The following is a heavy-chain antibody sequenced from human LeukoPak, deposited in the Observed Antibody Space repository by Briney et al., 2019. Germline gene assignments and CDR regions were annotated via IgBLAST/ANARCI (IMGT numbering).Heavy chain of an antibody. CDR3: ARYSSGSCYDY. V-gene: IGHV3-64*01. J-gene: IGHJ4*02. CDR1: GFTFTTYA. D-gene: IGHD6-13*01. CDR2: ISTDGGGT. Sequence: GVSLRLSCAASGFTFTTYAMHWVRQAPGRGLEYVSAISTDGGGTYYANSVKGRFTISRDNSKNTLYLQMGSLRVEDVAVYYCARYSSGSCYDYWGQGTLVTVSS.